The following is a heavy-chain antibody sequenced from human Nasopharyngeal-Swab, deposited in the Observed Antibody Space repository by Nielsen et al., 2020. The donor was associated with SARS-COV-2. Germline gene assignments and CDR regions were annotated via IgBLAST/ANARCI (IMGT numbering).Heavy chain of an antibody. Sequence: AVKVSCKAAGGTFSSYAISWVRQDPGQGLEWMGGIIPIFGTANYAQKFQGRVTITADESTSTAYMELSSLRSEDTAVYYCAREGITMLRFNWFDPWGQGTLVTVSS. CDR1: GGTFSSYA. CDR3: AREGITMLRFNWFDP. D-gene: IGHD3-10*01. V-gene: IGHV1-69*01. CDR2: IIPIFGTA. J-gene: IGHJ5*02.